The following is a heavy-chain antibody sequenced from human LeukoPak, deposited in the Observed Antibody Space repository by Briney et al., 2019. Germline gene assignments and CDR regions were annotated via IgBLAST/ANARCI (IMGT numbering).Heavy chain of an antibody. J-gene: IGHJ4*02. CDR2: IYYSGST. V-gene: IGHV4-61*01. Sequence: SETLSLTCTVSGGSVSSGSYYWSWIRQPPGKGLEWIGYIYYSGSTNYNPSLKSRVTISVDTSKNQFSLKLSSVTAADTAVYYCARVRDSSDWYGGDYWGQGTLVTVSS. D-gene: IGHD6-19*01. CDR1: GGSVSSGSYY. CDR3: ARVRDSSDWYGGDY.